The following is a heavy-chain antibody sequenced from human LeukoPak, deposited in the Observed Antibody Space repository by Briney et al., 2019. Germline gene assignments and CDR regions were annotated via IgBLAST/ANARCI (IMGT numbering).Heavy chain of an antibody. V-gene: IGHV3-30-3*01. Sequence: GSLRLSCAASGFTFSSYAMHWVRQAPGKGLEWVAVISYDGSNKYYADSVKGRFTISRDNSKNTLYLQMNSLRAEDTAVYYCARELSIAAASGYWGQGTLVTVSS. J-gene: IGHJ4*02. CDR1: GFTFSSYA. D-gene: IGHD6-13*01. CDR3: ARELSIAAASGY. CDR2: ISYDGSNK.